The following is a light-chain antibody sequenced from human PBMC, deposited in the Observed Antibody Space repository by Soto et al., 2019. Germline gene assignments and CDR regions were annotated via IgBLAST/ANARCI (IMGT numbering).Light chain of an antibody. CDR3: CSYAGSSTLNWV. CDR1: SSDVGSYNL. CDR2: EGS. Sequence: QSALTQPASVSGSPGQSITISCTGTSSDVGSYNLVSWYQQHPGKAPKLMIYEGSKRPSGVSNRFSGSKSGNTASLTISGLQAEDEADYYCCSYAGSSTLNWVFGGGTKLTFL. V-gene: IGLV2-23*01. J-gene: IGLJ3*02.